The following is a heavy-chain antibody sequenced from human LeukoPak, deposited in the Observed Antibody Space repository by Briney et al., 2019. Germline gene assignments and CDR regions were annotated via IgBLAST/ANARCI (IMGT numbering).Heavy chain of an antibody. J-gene: IGHJ5*02. D-gene: IGHD2-15*01. CDR3: ARGHQDIVVVVHGWFDP. Sequence: GGSLRLSCAASGFTLSSYSMNWVRQAPGKGLEWVPSISSSSSYIYYADSVKGRFTISRDNAKNSLYLQMNSLRAEDTAVYYCARGHQDIVVVVHGWFDPWGQGTLVTVSS. V-gene: IGHV3-21*01. CDR1: GFTLSSYS. CDR2: ISSSSSYI.